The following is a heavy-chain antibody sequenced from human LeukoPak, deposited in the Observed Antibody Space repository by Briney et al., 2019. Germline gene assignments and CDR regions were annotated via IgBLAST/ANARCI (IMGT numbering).Heavy chain of an antibody. CDR2: IYYSGST. D-gene: IGHD5-18*01. J-gene: IGHJ4*02. CDR3: ARSAQLWPYYFDY. CDR1: GGSISSSSYY. V-gene: IGHV4-39*07. Sequence: SETLSLTCTVSGGSISSSSYYWGWIRQPPGKGLEWIGSIYYSGSTYYNPSLKSRVTISVDTSKNQFSLKLSSVTAADTAVYYCARSAQLWPYYFDYWGQGTLVTVSS.